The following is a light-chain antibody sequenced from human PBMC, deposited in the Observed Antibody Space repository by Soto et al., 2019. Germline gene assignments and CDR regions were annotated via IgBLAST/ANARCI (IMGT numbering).Light chain of an antibody. CDR2: GAS. Sequence: DIQMTQSPSSLPASVGDRISITCRASQSIGTYLSWYQQKPGKAPKLLIYGASNLQSGVLSRFSGSGSETGFTLTISSLQPEDFATYYCQQSYSAPRTFGQGTKVDIK. J-gene: IGKJ2*01. CDR3: QQSYSAPRT. V-gene: IGKV1-39*01. CDR1: QSIGTY.